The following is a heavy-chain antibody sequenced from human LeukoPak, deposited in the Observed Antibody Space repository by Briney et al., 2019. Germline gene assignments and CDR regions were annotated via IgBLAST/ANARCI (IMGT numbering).Heavy chain of an antibody. D-gene: IGHD6-13*01. V-gene: IGHV4-39*07. CDR3: ARIAAAGDWFDP. CDR1: GGSISSSSYY. J-gene: IGHJ5*02. Sequence: PSETLSLTCTVSGGSISSSSYYWGWIRQPPGKGLEWIGSIYYSGSTYYNPSLKSRVTISVDTSKNQFSLKLSSVTAADTAVYYCARIAAAGDWFDPWGQGTLVTVSS. CDR2: IYYSGST.